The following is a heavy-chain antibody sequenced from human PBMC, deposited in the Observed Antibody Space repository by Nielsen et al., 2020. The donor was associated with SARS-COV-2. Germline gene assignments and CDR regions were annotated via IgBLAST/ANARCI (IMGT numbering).Heavy chain of an antibody. CDR3: AKIGGSYWNYYYYGMDV. D-gene: IGHD1-26*01. J-gene: IGHJ6*02. CDR1: GFTFSSYS. CDR2: ISGSGGST. V-gene: IGHV3-23*01. Sequence: GESLKISCAASGFTFSSYSMNWVRQAPGKGLEWVSAISGSGGSTYYADSVKGRFTISRDNSKNTLYLQMNSLRAEDTAVYYCAKIGGSYWNYYYYGMDVWGQGTTVTVSS.